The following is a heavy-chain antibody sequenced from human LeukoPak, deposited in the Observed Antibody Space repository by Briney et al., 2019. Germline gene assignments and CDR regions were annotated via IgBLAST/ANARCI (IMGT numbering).Heavy chain of an antibody. V-gene: IGHV3-23*01. J-gene: IGHJ6*03. D-gene: IGHD3-3*01. CDR1: GFTFSSYW. Sequence: PGGSLRLSCAASGFTFSSYWMSWVRQAPGKGLEWVPTISGRGDLEFYTESVKGRFTISRDHSKNTVHLQMDSLRAEDTAIYYCAREGDFWSGYPIDHYYYMDVWGKGTTVTVTS. CDR3: AREGDFWSGYPIDHYYYMDV. CDR2: ISGRGDLE.